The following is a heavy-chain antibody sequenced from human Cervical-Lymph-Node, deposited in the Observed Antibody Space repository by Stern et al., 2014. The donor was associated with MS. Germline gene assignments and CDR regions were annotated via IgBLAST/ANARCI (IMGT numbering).Heavy chain of an antibody. J-gene: IGHJ6*02. V-gene: IGHV5-51*03. CDR3: ARHGDFRPDLPYYYYGLDV. CDR1: GHSFNNYW. CDR2: IYPDDSDT. D-gene: IGHD4-17*01. Sequence: EVQLVQSGEEVKKPGESLKISCKGFGHSFNNYWIAWVRQMPGKGLEWIGVIYPDDSDTKYSPSFQGQVTILADRSISTTYLQWSYLKPSDTAMYYCARHGDFRPDLPYYYYGLDVWGQGTTVTVFS.